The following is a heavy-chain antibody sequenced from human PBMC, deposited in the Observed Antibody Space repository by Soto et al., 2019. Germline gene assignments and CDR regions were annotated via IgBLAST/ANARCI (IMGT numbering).Heavy chain of an antibody. CDR1: GFSISSGFY. D-gene: IGHD1-1*01. J-gene: IGHJ4*02. CDR3: AREKVGTTFFDN. Sequence: SATLSLTSNATGFSISSGFYWSWFRQTPGKGLEWIGSIYRPGNSYRNPSLEGRLIVSMDLSNNQFFLKLASVTAADTAIYYCAREKVGTTFFDNWGQGTQVTVSS. CDR2: IYRPGNS. V-gene: IGHV4-38-2*02.